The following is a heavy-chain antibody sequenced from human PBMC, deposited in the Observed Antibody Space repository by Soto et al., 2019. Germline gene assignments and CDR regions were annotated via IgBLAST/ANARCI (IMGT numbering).Heavy chain of an antibody. CDR3: VKDRDLSGGRSGY. V-gene: IGHV1-18*01. CDR1: GYTFTSYG. J-gene: IGHJ4*02. D-gene: IGHD2-15*01. Sequence: QVKLVQSGAEVKKPGASVKVSCKAFGYTFTSYGITWVRQAPGQGLEWMGWLSTSHGYTSYAPKVQGRVTMTRDTATSTAYLELRSLRSDGTAVYYFVKDRDLSGGRSGYWGQGSLVTVSS. CDR2: LSTSHGYT.